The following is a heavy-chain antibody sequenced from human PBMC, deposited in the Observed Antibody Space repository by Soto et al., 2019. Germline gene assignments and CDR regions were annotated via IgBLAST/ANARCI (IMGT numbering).Heavy chain of an antibody. D-gene: IGHD3-22*01. J-gene: IGHJ4*02. CDR1: GYSISSSNW. CDR2: IYYSGST. Sequence: SETLSLTCAVSGYSISSSNWWGWIRQPPGKGLEWIGYIYYSGSTYYNPALKSRVTMSVDTSKSQFSLKLSSVTAVDTAVYYCARITLTHYYDSSGYFDYWGQGTLVTVSS. V-gene: IGHV4-28*01. CDR3: ARITLTHYYDSSGYFDY.